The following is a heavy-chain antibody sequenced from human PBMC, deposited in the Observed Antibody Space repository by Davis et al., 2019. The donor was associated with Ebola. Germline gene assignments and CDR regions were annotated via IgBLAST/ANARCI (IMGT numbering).Heavy chain of an antibody. CDR1: GYTFNTKY. J-gene: IGHJ4*02. Sequence: ASVKVSCKASGYTFNTKYMNWVRQAPGQGLEWMGVVNPNDGTTTYAQRFRDRVTMTRDTSKSTVYMELSSLRSDDTAVYFCVIITMTWGQGTLVTVSS. CDR3: VIITMT. CDR2: VNPNDGTT. D-gene: IGHD2-21*02. V-gene: IGHV1-46*02.